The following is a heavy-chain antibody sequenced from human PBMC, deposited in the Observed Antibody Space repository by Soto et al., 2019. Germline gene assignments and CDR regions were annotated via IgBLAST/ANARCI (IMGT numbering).Heavy chain of an antibody. D-gene: IGHD3-3*01. CDR3: AKDTSPLLRFLEWLSFAGFDY. CDR1: GFTFSSYG. J-gene: IGHJ4*02. CDR2: ISYDGSNK. V-gene: IGHV3-30*18. Sequence: GGSLRLSCAASGFTFSSYGMHWVRQAPGKGLEWVAVISYDGSNKYYADSVKGRFTISRDNSKNTLYLQMNSLRAEDTAVYYCAKDTSPLLRFLEWLSFAGFDYWGQGTLVTVSS.